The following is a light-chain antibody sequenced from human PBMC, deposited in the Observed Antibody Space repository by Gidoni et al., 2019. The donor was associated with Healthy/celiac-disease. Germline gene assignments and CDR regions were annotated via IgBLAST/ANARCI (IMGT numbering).Light chain of an antibody. CDR3: RQSKINSWT. J-gene: IGKJ1*01. CDR1: QSIRSW. Sequence: DIQMTQSPPTLSASVGDRATITCRASQSIRSWLAWYQQRPEKAPKRLIYTTSSIESEVPSRGSGSGSVAEFTLTISGLQTVDFATYNCRQSKINSWTFGEGTKVEIK. V-gene: IGKV1-5*03. CDR2: TTS.